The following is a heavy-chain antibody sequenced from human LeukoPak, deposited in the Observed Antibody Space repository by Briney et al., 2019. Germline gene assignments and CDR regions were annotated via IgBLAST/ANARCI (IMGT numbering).Heavy chain of an antibody. V-gene: IGHV3-30*04. CDR1: GFTFRRSA. CDR3: ARDGGYWNDFDY. Sequence: GTSLRLSCAASGFTFRRSAIHWVRQAPGKGLEWVAVINTDGTKKYYADSVKGRFTVSRDNSKNTVALEMTSLRPEDTGVYYCARDGGYWNDFDYWGQGTLVTVSS. J-gene: IGHJ4*02. D-gene: IGHD1-1*01. CDR2: INTDGTKK.